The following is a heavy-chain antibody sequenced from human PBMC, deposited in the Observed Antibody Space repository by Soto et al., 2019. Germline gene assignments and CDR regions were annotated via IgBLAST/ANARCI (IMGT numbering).Heavy chain of an antibody. CDR1: GYAFTSYD. CDR2: MNPNSGNT. J-gene: IGHJ6*03. D-gene: IGHD2-2*01. Sequence: EASVKVSCKASGYAFTSYDINWVRQATGQGLEWMGWMNPNSGNTGYAQKFQGRVTMTRNTSISTAYMELSSLRSEDTAVYYCARGVVVPAAMRGYYYYYMDVWGKGTTVTVSS. CDR3: ARGVVVPAAMRGYYYYYMDV. V-gene: IGHV1-8*01.